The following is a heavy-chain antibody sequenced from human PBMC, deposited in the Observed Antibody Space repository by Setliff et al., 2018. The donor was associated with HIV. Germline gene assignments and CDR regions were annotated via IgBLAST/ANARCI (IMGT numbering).Heavy chain of an antibody. CDR1: SGSINGYH. CDR3: ARTRGRALLSYYFDS. CDR2: VSYCGST. V-gene: IGHV4-59*01. J-gene: IGHJ4*02. Sequence: PSETLSLTCGVSSGSINGYHWSWVRQAPGRGLEWIGYVSYCGSTSYNPSLNSRVIMSVDASRDQFSLKLSSVTAADTAVYYCARTRGRALLSYYFDSWGQGRLVTVPQ.